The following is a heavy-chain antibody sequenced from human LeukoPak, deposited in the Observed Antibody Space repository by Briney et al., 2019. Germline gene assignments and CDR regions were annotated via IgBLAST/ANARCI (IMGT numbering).Heavy chain of an antibody. CDR3: ARGGPIAAAGTSSDY. Sequence: AASVKVSCKASGGTFSSYAISWVRQAPGQGLEWMGGIIPIFGTANYAQKFQGRVTITADESTSTDYMELSSLRSEDTAVYYCARGGPIAAAGTSSDYWGQGTLVTVSS. CDR1: GGTFSSYA. CDR2: IIPIFGTA. D-gene: IGHD6-13*01. J-gene: IGHJ4*02. V-gene: IGHV1-69*13.